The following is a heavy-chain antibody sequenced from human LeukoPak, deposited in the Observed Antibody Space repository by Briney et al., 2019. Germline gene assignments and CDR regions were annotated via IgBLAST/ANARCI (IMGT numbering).Heavy chain of an antibody. V-gene: IGHV3-23*01. CDR2: ISGSGDNT. Sequence: GGFLRLSCATSGFTFSTYVMSWVRQAPGKGLEWVSGISGSGDNTYYADSVKGRFTISRDNSKNTLYLQMNSLRAEDTAVYYCAKGSGYGTDFDYWGQGTLVTVSS. CDR3: AKGSGYGTDFDY. J-gene: IGHJ4*02. CDR1: GFTFSTYV. D-gene: IGHD3-9*01.